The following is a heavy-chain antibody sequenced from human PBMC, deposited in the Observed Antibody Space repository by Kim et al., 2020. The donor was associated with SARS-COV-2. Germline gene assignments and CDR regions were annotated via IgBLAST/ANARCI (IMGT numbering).Heavy chain of an antibody. V-gene: IGHV3-30-3*01. CDR3: LSHHDFGDNDPFDF. Sequence: GGSLRLSCVVSGNDFSFYTFHWVRQGPGKGLQWLALITPDGSNKDYSASVRGRFSIARDDSTKTIYLRMHSLRTEDTAIYYCLSHHDFGDNDPFDFWGQGTQVTVSS. D-gene: IGHD4-17*01. J-gene: IGHJ4*02. CDR2: ITPDGSNK. CDR1: GNDFSFYT.